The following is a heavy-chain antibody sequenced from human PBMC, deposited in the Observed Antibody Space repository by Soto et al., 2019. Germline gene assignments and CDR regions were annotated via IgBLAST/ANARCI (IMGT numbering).Heavy chain of an antibody. CDR2: VNPILSRS. J-gene: IGHJ4*02. Sequence: QVQLVQSGAEVKKPGSSVKVSCKASGDTFSFYTINWVRQAPGLGLEWMGRVNPILSRSNYAQKFQGRVTMTANNSTSTAYMELRSLRSEDTAFYYCATSYGSGYRAFDYWGQGALGTVSS. D-gene: IGHD3-10*01. V-gene: IGHV1-69*02. CDR1: GDTFSFYT. CDR3: ATSYGSGYRAFDY.